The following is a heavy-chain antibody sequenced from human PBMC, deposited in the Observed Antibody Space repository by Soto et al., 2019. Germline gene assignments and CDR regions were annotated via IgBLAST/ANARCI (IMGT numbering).Heavy chain of an antibody. CDR3: ARNLRYFDWLLFGPWFDP. V-gene: IGHV4-59*01. Sequence: SETLSLTCTVSGGSISSYYWSWIRQPPGKGLEWIGYIYYSGSTNYNPSLKSRVTISVDTSKNQFSLKLSSVTAADTAVYYCARNLRYFDWLLFGPWFDPWGQGTLVTVSS. CDR1: GGSISSYY. D-gene: IGHD3-9*01. CDR2: IYYSGST. J-gene: IGHJ5*02.